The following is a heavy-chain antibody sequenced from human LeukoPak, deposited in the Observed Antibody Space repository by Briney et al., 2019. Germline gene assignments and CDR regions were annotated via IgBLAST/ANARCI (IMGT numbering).Heavy chain of an antibody. CDR1: GFPFSSYW. D-gene: IGHD6-13*01. Sequence: GGSLRLSCVASGFPFSSYWMTWVRQAPGKGLEWVANIKQDGSKKSYVDSVKGRFTISRDNSKNTLYLQMNSLRAEDTAVYYCASISIAAAGTSPDYWGQGTLVTVSS. CDR2: IKQDGSKK. V-gene: IGHV3-7*01. J-gene: IGHJ4*02. CDR3: ASISIAAAGTSPDY.